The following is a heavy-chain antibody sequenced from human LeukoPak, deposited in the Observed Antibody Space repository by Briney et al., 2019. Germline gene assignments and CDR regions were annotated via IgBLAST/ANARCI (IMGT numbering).Heavy chain of an antibody. D-gene: IGHD1-1*01. CDR2: IIPIFGTA. CDR1: GGTFSSYA. V-gene: IGHV1-69*06. CDR3: ARIGNDGYFDY. J-gene: IGHJ4*02. Sequence: SVKVSCKASGGTFSSYAISWVRQAPGQGLEWMGGIIPIFGTANYAQKFQGRVTITADKSTSTAYMELSSLRSDDTAVYYCARIGNDGYFDYWGQGTLVTVSS.